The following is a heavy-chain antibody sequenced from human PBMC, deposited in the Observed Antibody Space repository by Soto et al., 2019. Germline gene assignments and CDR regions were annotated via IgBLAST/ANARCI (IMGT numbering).Heavy chain of an antibody. CDR2: IRSKANSYAT. J-gene: IGHJ6*02. CDR1: GFAFSGST. V-gene: IGHV3-73*01. Sequence: LRLSCAGSGFAFSGSTIHWVRQASGKGLEWVGRIRSKANSYATAYAASVKGRFIISRDDSKTTAYLQMSSLKIEDTAVYYCFRENYFPYHGMDVWGQGTTVTVSS. D-gene: IGHD1-7*01. CDR3: FRENYFPYHGMDV.